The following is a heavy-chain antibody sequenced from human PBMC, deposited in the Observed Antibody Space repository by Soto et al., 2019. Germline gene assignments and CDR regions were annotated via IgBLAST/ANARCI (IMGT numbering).Heavy chain of an antibody. CDR2: INHSGST. CDR3: ARGGYDYIWGSYRYTSDAFDI. D-gene: IGHD3-16*02. J-gene: IGHJ3*02. CDR1: GGSFSGYY. V-gene: IGHV4-34*01. Sequence: SETLSLTCAVYGGSFSGYYWSWIRQPPGKGLEWIGEINHSGSTNYNPSLKSRVTISVDTSKNQFSLKLSSVTAADTAVYYCARGGYDYIWGSYRYTSDAFDIWGQGTMVTVSS.